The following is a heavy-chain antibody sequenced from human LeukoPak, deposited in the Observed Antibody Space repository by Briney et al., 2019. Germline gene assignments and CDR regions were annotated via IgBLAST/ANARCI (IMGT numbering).Heavy chain of an antibody. J-gene: IGHJ6*02. V-gene: IGHV4-39*01. CDR1: GGSISSSSYY. CDR3: ARLVRGYYGMDV. Sequence: PSETLSLTCTVSGGSISSSSYYWGWIRQPPGKGLEWIGSIYYSGSTYYNPSLKSRVTISVDTSKNQFSLKLSSVTAADTAVYYCARLVRGYYGMDVWGQGTTVTVSS. CDR2: IYYSGST. D-gene: IGHD3-10*01.